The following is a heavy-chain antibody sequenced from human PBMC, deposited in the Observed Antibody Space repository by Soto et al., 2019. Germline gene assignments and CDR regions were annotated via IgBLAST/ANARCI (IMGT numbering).Heavy chain of an antibody. V-gene: IGHV1-69*01. D-gene: IGHD6-6*01. Sequence: QVQLVQSGAEVKKPESSVKVSCKASGGTFSSYAISWVRQAPGQGLEWMGGIIPTFGTANYAQKFQGRVTITADESTSTAYMELSSLRSEDTAVYYCAAEYSSLKGEVSWGQGTLVTVSS. CDR2: IIPTFGTA. CDR1: GGTFSSYA. J-gene: IGHJ4*02. CDR3: AAEYSSLKGEVS.